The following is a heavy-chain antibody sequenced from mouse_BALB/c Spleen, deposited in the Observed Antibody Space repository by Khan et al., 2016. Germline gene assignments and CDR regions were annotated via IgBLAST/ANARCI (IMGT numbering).Heavy chain of an antibody. V-gene: IGHV1-52*01. CDR3: ARGSTVFDF. D-gene: IGHD1-1*01. Sequence: QVRLQQSGAELVRPGASVKLSCKASGHPFTTYWMNWVKQRPEQGLEWIGRIDPYDSETHYDQKFKDKAILTVDKSSSTAYMQLSGLTSEESAVYYCARGSTVFDFWGQGTTLTVAS. J-gene: IGHJ2*01. CDR2: IDPYDSET. CDR1: GHPFTTYW.